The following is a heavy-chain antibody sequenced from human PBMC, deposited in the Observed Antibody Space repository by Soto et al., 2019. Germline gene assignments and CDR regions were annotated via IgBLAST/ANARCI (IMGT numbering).Heavy chain of an antibody. V-gene: IGHV4-61*03. CDR1: GDSVNSGSYY. Sequence: QVQLQESGPGLVKPSETLALTCTVPGDSVNSGSYYWTWVRQSPGKGLEWIGYVDHNGTTNSNPSLQSRVTMSIATYHNRYSLELTSVTAADTAFYYCARDIRGYSRALDYWGQGTLVTVYS. D-gene: IGHD5-18*01. CDR2: VDHNGTT. CDR3: ARDIRGYSRALDY. J-gene: IGHJ4*02.